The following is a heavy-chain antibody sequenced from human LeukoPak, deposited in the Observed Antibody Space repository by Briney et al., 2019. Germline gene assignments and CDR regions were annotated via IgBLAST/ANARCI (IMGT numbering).Heavy chain of an antibody. CDR2: IYSSGST. CDR1: GGSISSGSYY. J-gene: IGHJ4*02. D-gene: IGHD1-26*01. CDR3: ARDDDGGSYSD. Sequence: SETLSLTCTVSGGSISSGSYYWNWIRQPAGKGLEWIGRIYSSGSTNYNPSLKSRFTISIDTSKNLFSLKLSSVTAADTAVYYCARDDDGGSYSDWGQGTLVTVSS. V-gene: IGHV4-61*02.